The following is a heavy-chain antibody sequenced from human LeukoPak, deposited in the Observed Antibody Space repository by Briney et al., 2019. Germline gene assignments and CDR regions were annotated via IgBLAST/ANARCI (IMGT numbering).Heavy chain of an antibody. D-gene: IGHD3-22*01. V-gene: IGHV4-59*01. CDR1: GGSFSGYY. J-gene: IGHJ4*02. Sequence: SETLSLTCAVYGGSFSGYYWSWIRQPPGKGLEWIGYIYYSGSTNYNPSLKSRVTISVDTSKNQFSLKLSSVTAADTAVYYCARSGNSSGYYYDYFDYWGQGTLVTVSS. CDR2: IYYSGST. CDR3: ARSGNSSGYYYDYFDY.